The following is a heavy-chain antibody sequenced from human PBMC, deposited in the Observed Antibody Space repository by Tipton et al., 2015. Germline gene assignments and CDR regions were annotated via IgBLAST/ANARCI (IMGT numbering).Heavy chain of an antibody. CDR3: ARGNANSSTWQYES. V-gene: IGHV4-39*07. CDR2: IYYSGST. D-gene: IGHD2-2*01. CDR1: GGSISSSSYF. J-gene: IGHJ5*02. Sequence: TLSLTCTVSGGSISSSSYFWDWIRQPPGKGLEWIGSIYYSGSTYYNPSLKSRVTISVDTSKNQFSLKLISVTAADTAIYYCARGNANSSTWQYESWGQARMVCVSS.